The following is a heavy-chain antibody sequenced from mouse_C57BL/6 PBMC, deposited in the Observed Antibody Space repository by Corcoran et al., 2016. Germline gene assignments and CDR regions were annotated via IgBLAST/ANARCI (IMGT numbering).Heavy chain of an antibody. J-gene: IGHJ4*01. V-gene: IGHV1-80*01. CDR3: ARTVYGSSCYYYATDY. CDR2: IYPEDGET. Sequence: QVQLQQSGAELVNPVASVKISCKASGHAFSSYWRNWVWHSPGKGLEWMGQIYPEDGETNYNGKFKGKATLTADKSSSTAYMQLSSMTSEDSAVYFWARTVYGSSCYYYATDYWGQGTSVTVS. CDR1: GHAFSSYW. D-gene: IGHD1-1*01.